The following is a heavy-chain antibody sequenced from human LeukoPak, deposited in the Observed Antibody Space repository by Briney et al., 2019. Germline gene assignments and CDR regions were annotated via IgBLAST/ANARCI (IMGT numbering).Heavy chain of an antibody. CDR1: GFTFSSYA. Sequence: GGSPRLSCAASGFTFSSYAMHWVRQAPGKGLEWVAVISYDGSNKYYADSVKGRFTISRDNAKNSLYLQMISLRADDTAVYYCARSGSHDYWGQGTLVTVSS. V-gene: IGHV3-30-3*01. CDR3: ARSGSHDY. J-gene: IGHJ4*02. CDR2: ISYDGSNK. D-gene: IGHD1-26*01.